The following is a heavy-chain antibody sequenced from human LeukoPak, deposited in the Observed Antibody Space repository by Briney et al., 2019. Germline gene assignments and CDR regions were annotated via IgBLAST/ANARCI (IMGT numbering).Heavy chain of an antibody. V-gene: IGHV3-53*01. CDR1: GFTVSSNY. Sequence: GGSLRLSCAASGFTVSSNYMSWVRQAPGKGLEWVSVIYSGGSAYYADSVKGRFTISRDNSENTLYLQMNSLRAEDTAVYYCARLDPTEPTDYWGQGTLVTVSS. D-gene: IGHD1-1*01. J-gene: IGHJ4*02. CDR2: IYSGGSA. CDR3: ARLDPTEPTDY.